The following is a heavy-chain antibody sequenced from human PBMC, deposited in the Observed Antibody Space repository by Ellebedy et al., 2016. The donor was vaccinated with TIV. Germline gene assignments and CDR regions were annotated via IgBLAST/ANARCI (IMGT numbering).Heavy chain of an antibody. CDR2: ISGSGGST. V-gene: IGHV3-23*01. Sequence: PGGSLRLSCAASGFTVSSNYMSWVRQAPGKGLEWVSAISGSGGSTYYADSVKGRFTISRDNSKNTLYLQMNSLKTEDTAVYYCTTESPPIAIKEIFDYWGQGTLVTVSS. J-gene: IGHJ4*02. CDR3: TTESPPIAIKEIFDY. CDR1: GFTVSSNY.